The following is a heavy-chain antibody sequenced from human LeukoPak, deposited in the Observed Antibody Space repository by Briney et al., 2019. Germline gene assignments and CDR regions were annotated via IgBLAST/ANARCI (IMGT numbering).Heavy chain of an antibody. J-gene: IGHJ6*03. CDR2: ISAYNGNT. CDR3: ARGISGYDFRYYYYYMDV. Sequence: GASVKVSCKASGYTFTSYGISWVRQAPGRGLEWMGRISAYNGNTNYAQKLQGRVTMTTDTSTSTAYMELRSLRSDDTAVYYCARGISGYDFRYYYYYMDVWGKGTTVTVSS. D-gene: IGHD5-12*01. V-gene: IGHV1-18*01. CDR1: GYTFTSYG.